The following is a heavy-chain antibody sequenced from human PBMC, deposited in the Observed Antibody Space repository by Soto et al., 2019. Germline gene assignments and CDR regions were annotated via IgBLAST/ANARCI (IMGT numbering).Heavy chain of an antibody. D-gene: IGHD1-26*01. CDR3: AKDLVGGVRYYYGMDV. Sequence: GGSLRLSCAASGFTFSSHGMHWVRQAPGKGLEWVALISYDGSQKYYADSVKGRFTISRDNSKNTLYLQMNSLRAEDTAVYYCAKDLVGGVRYYYGMDVWGQGTTVTVSS. CDR2: ISYDGSQK. J-gene: IGHJ6*02. V-gene: IGHV3-30*18. CDR1: GFTFSSHG.